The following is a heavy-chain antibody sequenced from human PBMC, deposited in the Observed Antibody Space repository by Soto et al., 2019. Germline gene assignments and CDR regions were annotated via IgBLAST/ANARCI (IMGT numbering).Heavy chain of an antibody. CDR3: AGSLGQLAY. D-gene: IGHD6-13*01. V-gene: IGHV3-74*01. CDR2: INTDESIT. CDR1: GFTFRSYW. J-gene: IGHJ4*02. Sequence: GGSLRLSCAASGFTFRSYWMHWVRQAPGKGLVWVSRINTDESITSYADSVMGRFTISRDNAKNTLYLQMNSLTAEDTAVYYCAGSLGQLAYWGQGTLVTVSS.